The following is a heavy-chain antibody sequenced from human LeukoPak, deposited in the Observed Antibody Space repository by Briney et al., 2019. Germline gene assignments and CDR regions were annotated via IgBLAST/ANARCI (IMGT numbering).Heavy chain of an antibody. J-gene: IGHJ5*02. Sequence: GGSLRLSCAASGFTFSSFAMSWVRQAPGKGLEWVSAISGGGDKTYYADSVKGRFTISRDNSKNTLFVQVNSLRAEDTAAYYCVKCSLAAADTAWFDPWGQGTLVTVSS. CDR3: VKCSLAAADTAWFDP. CDR2: ISGGGDKT. V-gene: IGHV3-23*01. D-gene: IGHD6-13*01. CDR1: GFTFSSFA.